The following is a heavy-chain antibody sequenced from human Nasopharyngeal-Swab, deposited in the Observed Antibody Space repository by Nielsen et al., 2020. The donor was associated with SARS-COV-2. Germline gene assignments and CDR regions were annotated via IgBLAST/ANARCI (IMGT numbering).Heavy chain of an antibody. CDR3: AGVLCSRTSCYGVGNYYYGMDV. CDR2: INHSGST. D-gene: IGHD2-2*01. V-gene: IGHV4-34*01. CDR1: GGSFSGYY. Sequence: SETLSPTCAVYGGSFSGYYWGWIRQPPRKGLEWIGDINHSGSTNYHPSLKSRVTLSVDTSKNQFSLKLSSVTAADTAVYYCAGVLCSRTSCYGVGNYYYGMDVWGQGTTVTVSS. J-gene: IGHJ6*02.